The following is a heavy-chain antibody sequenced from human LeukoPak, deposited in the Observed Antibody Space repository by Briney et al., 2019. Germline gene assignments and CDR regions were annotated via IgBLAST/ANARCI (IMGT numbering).Heavy chain of an antibody. CDR3: AGTEVRGRIYYYYGMDV. CDR1: GFTFSSYG. Sequence: GRSLRLSCAASGFTFSSYGMHWVRQAPGKGLERVAVISYDGSNKYYADSVKGRFTISRDNSKNTLYLQMNSLRAEDTAVYYCAGTEVRGRIYYYYGMDVWGQGTTVTVSS. D-gene: IGHD3-10*01. J-gene: IGHJ6*02. V-gene: IGHV3-30*03. CDR2: ISYDGSNK.